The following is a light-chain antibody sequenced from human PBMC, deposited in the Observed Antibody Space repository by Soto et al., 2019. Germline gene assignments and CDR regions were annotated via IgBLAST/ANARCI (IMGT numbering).Light chain of an antibody. CDR2: SNN. Sequence: QSVLTQPPSASGTPGQRVTISCSGSSSNIGTNYVYWYQQLPGTAPKLLIYSNNQRPSGVPARFSGSKSGTSASLAISGLRYEDEADYYCAAWDDSLRGPVFGGGTQLTVL. V-gene: IGLV1-47*02. CDR1: SSNIGTNY. J-gene: IGLJ2*01. CDR3: AAWDDSLRGPV.